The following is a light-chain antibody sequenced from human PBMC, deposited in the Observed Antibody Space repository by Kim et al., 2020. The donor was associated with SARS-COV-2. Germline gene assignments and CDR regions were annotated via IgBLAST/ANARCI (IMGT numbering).Light chain of an antibody. J-gene: IGLJ2*01. CDR2: VGTGGIVG. CDR1: SGYSNYK. Sequence: CTLGSGYSNYKVDWYQQRPGKGPRFVMRVGTGGIVGSKGDGIPDRFSVLGSGLNRYLTIKNIQEEDESDYHCGADHGSGSNFPHVVFGGGTQLTVL. CDR3: GADHGSGSNFPHVV. V-gene: IGLV9-49*01.